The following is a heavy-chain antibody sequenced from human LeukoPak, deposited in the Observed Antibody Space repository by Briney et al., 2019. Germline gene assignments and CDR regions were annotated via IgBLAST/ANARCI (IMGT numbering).Heavy chain of an antibody. CDR2: ISAYNGNT. D-gene: IGHD6-19*01. Sequence: GASVKVSCKASGYTFTSYGISWVRQAPGQGLEWMGWISAYNGNTNHAQKLQGRVTMTTDTSTSTAYMELRSLRSDDTAVYYCARVVGDAVAGTGNWFDPWGQGTLVTVSS. J-gene: IGHJ5*02. CDR1: GYTFTSYG. V-gene: IGHV1-18*01. CDR3: ARVVGDAVAGTGNWFDP.